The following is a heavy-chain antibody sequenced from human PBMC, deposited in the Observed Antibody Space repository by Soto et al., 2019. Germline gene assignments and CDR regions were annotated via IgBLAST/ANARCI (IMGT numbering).Heavy chain of an antibody. Sequence: GEALKISCKGSGYSFTSYWISWVRQMPGKGLEWMGRIDPSDSYTNYSPSFQGHVTISADKSISTAYLQWSSLKASDTAMYYCALSIRKIPPAQHWAQGTLVNVSS. CDR3: ALSIRKIPPAQH. CDR2: IDPSDSYT. CDR1: GYSFTSYW. V-gene: IGHV5-10-1*01. J-gene: IGHJ1*01. D-gene: IGHD2-21*01.